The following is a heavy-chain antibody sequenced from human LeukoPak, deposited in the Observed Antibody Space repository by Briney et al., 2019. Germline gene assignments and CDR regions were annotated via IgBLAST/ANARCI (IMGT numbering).Heavy chain of an antibody. D-gene: IGHD6-19*01. V-gene: IGHV4-59*01. Sequence: PSETLSLTCTVSGGSISRYYWIWIRQPPGKGLEWIGYIYYSGSTNYNPSLKSPVPISVDTSKNQFSLKLSSVTAPDTAVYYCARDLGSGLPYYFDYWGQGTLVTVSS. CDR2: IYYSGST. CDR1: GGSISRYY. CDR3: ARDLGSGLPYYFDY. J-gene: IGHJ4*02.